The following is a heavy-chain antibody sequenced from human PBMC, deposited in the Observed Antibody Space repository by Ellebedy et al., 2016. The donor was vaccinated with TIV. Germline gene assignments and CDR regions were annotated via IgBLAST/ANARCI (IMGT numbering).Heavy chain of an antibody. CDR1: NGSISGHF. J-gene: IGHJ6*02. CDR2: MYYSGSA. D-gene: IGHD5-12*01. CDR3: ARARYVKYGMDV. V-gene: IGHV4-59*11. Sequence: GSLRLXXSVSNGSISGHFWSWIRQPPGQGLEWIGYMYYSGSAIYNPSLDSRVTISVDTSKHQFSLKLTSVTAADTAMYYCARARYVKYGMDVWGQGTTVTVSS.